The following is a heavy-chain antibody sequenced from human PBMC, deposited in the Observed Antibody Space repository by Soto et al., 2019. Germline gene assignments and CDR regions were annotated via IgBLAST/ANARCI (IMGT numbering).Heavy chain of an antibody. V-gene: IGHV1-3*01. CDR1: GYTFTNYG. D-gene: IGHD6-19*01. CDR3: ARAGYSSGWYHWYFDF. Sequence: ASVKVSCKASGYTFTNYGIHWVRQAPGQRLEWMGWINAGNGNTKYSQKFQGRVIITRDTSASAAYMELSSLRSEDTAVFYCARAGYSSGWYHWYFDFWGRGTLVTVSS. J-gene: IGHJ2*01. CDR2: INAGNGNT.